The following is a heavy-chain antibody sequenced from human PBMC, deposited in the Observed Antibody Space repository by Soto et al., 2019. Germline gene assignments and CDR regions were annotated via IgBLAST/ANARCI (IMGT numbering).Heavy chain of an antibody. Sequence: QVHLQQSGPGLVNPSETLSLTCTVSGGSMSSYYWTWIRQPAGKGLEWIGRVYSSGGTHYNPSLKSRVTISLDTSKNQFSLRLLSVTDADTAVYYRARRQRFSDWFDPWGQGTLVTVPS. V-gene: IGHV4-4*07. CDR2: VYSSGGT. CDR3: ARRQRFSDWFDP. CDR1: GGSMSSYY. J-gene: IGHJ5*02. D-gene: IGHD3-3*01.